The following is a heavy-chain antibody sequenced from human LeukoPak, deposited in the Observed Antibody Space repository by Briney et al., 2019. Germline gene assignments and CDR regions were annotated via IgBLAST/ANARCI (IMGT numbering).Heavy chain of an antibody. J-gene: IGHJ4*02. D-gene: IGHD6-13*01. CDR1: GFTFKIYS. CDR3: ARDPGSSSFDY. V-gene: IGHV3-7*01. CDR2: INQDGSVK. Sequence: GGSLRLSCAASGFTFKIYSMNWVRQAPGKGLEFVANINQDGSVKNYVGSVKGRFTISRDNAKNSLYLQMNSLRADDTAIYYCARDPGSSSFDYWGQGTLVAVSS.